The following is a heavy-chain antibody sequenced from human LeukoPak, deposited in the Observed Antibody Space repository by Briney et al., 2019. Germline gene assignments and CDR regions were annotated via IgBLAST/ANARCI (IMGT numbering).Heavy chain of an antibody. Sequence: ASVKVSCKASVYTFTAFYMHWVRQAPGQGLEWMGWINPNSGGTNYAQKFQGRVTMSRDTSISAAYMELSRLRSDDTAVYYCARWGGAVAGYFDYWGQGTLVTVSS. CDR1: VYTFTAFY. CDR2: INPNSGGT. V-gene: IGHV1-2*02. J-gene: IGHJ4*02. D-gene: IGHD6-19*01. CDR3: ARWGGAVAGYFDY.